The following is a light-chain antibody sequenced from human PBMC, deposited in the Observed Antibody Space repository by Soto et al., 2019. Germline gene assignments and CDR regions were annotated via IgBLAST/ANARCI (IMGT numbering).Light chain of an antibody. Sequence: DIQVTQSPSSVSASVGDRDTITCRASQGLVSWLAWYQQKPGKAPKLLIYAASSFQSGVPSRFSGSGSGTDFTLTISRRQPEDFSTYYCQQTSSFPLTFGGGTKVEIK. CDR2: AAS. J-gene: IGKJ4*01. CDR1: QGLVSW. CDR3: QQTSSFPLT. V-gene: IGKV1-12*01.